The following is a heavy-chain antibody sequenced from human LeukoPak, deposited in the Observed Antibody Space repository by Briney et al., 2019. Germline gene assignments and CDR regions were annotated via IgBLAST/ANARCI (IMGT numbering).Heavy chain of an antibody. J-gene: IGHJ2*01. Sequence: PGGSLRLSCAASGFTFDDYAMHWVRQAPGKGLEWVSGISWNSGSIGYADSVKGRFTISRDNAKNSLYLQMNSLRAEDTALYYCAKDGIVGATTGWYFDLWGRGTLVTVSS. CDR2: ISWNSGSI. D-gene: IGHD1-26*01. V-gene: IGHV3-9*01. CDR3: AKDGIVGATTGWYFDL. CDR1: GFTFDDYA.